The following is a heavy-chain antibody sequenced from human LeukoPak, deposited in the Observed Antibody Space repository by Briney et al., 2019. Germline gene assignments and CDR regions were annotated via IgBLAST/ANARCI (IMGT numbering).Heavy chain of an antibody. J-gene: IGHJ6*03. CDR2: IIPIFGSA. Sequence: SVKVSCKASGDVFNSYSISWVRQAPGQGLEWMGGIIPIFGSANYAQTFQGRVTITTDQSTSTAYMELSSLSSEDTAVYYCARVGRSRGSLPNSYYYMDVWGKGTTVTVSS. D-gene: IGHD1-26*01. CDR1: GDVFNSYS. CDR3: ARVGRSRGSLPNSYYYMDV. V-gene: IGHV1-69*05.